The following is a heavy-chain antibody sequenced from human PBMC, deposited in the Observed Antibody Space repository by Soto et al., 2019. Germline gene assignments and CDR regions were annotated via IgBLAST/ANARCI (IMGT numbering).Heavy chain of an antibody. CDR2: IYYSGST. CDR1: GGSISSYY. D-gene: IGHD6-13*01. CDR3: ARGVKGRAAGPYYFDY. J-gene: IGHJ4*02. V-gene: IGHV4-59*01. Sequence: QVQLQESGPGLVKPSETLSLTCTVSGGSISSYYWSWIRQPPGKGLEWIGYIYYSGSTNYNPPLKTRVTISVNTSKNQFSLKLSSVTAADTAVYYCARGVKGRAAGPYYFDYWGQGTLVTVS.